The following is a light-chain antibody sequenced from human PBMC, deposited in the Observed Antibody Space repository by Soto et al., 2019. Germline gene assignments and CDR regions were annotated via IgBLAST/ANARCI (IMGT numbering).Light chain of an antibody. J-gene: IGKJ1*01. CDR3: QRSYGSPPWT. Sequence: DIQMTQSPSSLSASVGDRVSITCQASQNINNYLNWYQQKPGKAPKLLIYGASTLQGGVPSRFSGSGSGTDFTLTISRLQPEDFATYYCQRSYGSPPWTFGQGTKVDIK. CDR2: GAS. CDR1: QNINNY. V-gene: IGKV1-39*01.